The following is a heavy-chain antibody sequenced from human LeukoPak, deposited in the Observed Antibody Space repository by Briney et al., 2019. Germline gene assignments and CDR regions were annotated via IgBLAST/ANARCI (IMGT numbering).Heavy chain of an antibody. CDR2: ISSSGSTI. Sequence: GGSLRLSCAASGFTFSSYEVNWVRQAPGKGLEWVSYISSSGSTIYYADFVKGRFTISRDNAKNSLYLQMNSLRAEDTAVYYCARDRRGSGSYYSVDAFDIWGQGTMVTVSS. CDR1: GFTFSSYE. J-gene: IGHJ3*02. V-gene: IGHV3-48*03. D-gene: IGHD3-10*01. CDR3: ARDRRGSGSYYSVDAFDI.